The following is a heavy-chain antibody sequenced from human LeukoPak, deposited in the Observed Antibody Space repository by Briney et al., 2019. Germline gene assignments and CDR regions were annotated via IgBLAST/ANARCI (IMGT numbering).Heavy chain of an antibody. CDR1: GFTVINND. J-gene: IGHJ4*02. D-gene: IGHD2-15*01. Sequence: GGSLRLSCAASGFTVINNDMNWVRQAPGKGLEWISVINSGGSTYFADSVKGRFTVSRDNSKNTLSLQMNSLRVEDTAVYYCARDLISGPATHDSWGQGALVTVSS. CDR3: ARDLISGPATHDS. V-gene: IGHV3-66*01. CDR2: INSGGST.